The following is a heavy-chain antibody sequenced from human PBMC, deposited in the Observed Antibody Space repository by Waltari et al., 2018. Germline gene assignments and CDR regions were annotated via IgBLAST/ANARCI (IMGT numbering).Heavy chain of an antibody. CDR2: INHSGST. D-gene: IGHD3-9*01. CDR1: GGSFSGYY. J-gene: IGHJ4*02. Sequence: QVQLQQWGAGLLQPSETLSLTCAVYGGSFSGYYWSWIRQPPGKGLEWIGEINHSGSTNYNPSLKSRVTISVDTSKNQFSLKLSSVTAADTAVYYCARGGSDLMSILTGYFVYDYWGQGTLVTVSS. V-gene: IGHV4-34*01. CDR3: ARGGSDLMSILTGYFVYDY.